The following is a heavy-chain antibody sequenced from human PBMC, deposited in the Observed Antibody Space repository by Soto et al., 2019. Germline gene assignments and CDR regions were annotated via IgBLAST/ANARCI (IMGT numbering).Heavy chain of an antibody. CDR1: GGTFSSYA. J-gene: IGHJ6*02. Sequence: SVKVSCKVSGGTFSSYAISWVRQSPGQGLEWMGGIIPIFGTANYAQKFQGRVTITADESTSTAYMELSSLRSEDTAVYYCARGYCSSTSCYSRSGMDVWGQGTTVTVSS. CDR2: IIPIFGTA. D-gene: IGHD2-2*01. CDR3: ARGYCSSTSCYSRSGMDV. V-gene: IGHV1-69*13.